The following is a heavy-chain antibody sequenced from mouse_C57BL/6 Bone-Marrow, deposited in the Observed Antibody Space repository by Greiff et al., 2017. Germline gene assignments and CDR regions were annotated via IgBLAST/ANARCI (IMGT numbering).Heavy chain of an antibody. Sequence: QVQLQQPGAELVKPGASVKLSCKASGYTFTSYWMHWVKQRPGQGLEWIGMIHPNSGSTSYNQKFKGKATLTVDQSSSTAYMQLNSLTSEDSAVYYCASVTTVVANFDYWGQGTTLTVSS. V-gene: IGHV1-64*01. D-gene: IGHD1-1*01. CDR3: ASVTTVVANFDY. J-gene: IGHJ2*01. CDR2: IHPNSGST. CDR1: GYTFTSYW.